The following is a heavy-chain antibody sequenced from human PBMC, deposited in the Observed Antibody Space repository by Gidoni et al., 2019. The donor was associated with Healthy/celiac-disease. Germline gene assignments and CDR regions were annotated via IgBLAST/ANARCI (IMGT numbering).Heavy chain of an antibody. CDR1: GFTFSSYA. V-gene: IGHV3-30-3*01. D-gene: IGHD3-3*01. CDR3: ARGLFDFWSGYPALGY. J-gene: IGHJ4*02. Sequence: QVQLVESGGGVVQPGRSLRLSCAASGFTFSSYAMHWVRQAPGKGLEWVAVISYDGSNKYYADSVKGRFTISRDNSKNTLYLQMNSLRAEDTAVYYCARGLFDFWSGYPALGYWGQGTLVTVSS. CDR2: ISYDGSNK.